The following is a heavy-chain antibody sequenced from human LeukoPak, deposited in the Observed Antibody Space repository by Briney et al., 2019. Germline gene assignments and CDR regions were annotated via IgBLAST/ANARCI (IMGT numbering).Heavy chain of an antibody. CDR2: IYYSGST. CDR1: GGSISSGGYY. CDR3: ARGRHSSGYSNWFDP. D-gene: IGHD3-22*01. Sequence: SETLSLTCTVSGGSISSGGYYWSWIRQHPGKGLEWIGYIYYSGSTYYNPSLKSRVTISVDTSKNQFSLKLSSVTAADTAVYYCARGRHSSGYSNWFDPWGQGTLVNVSS. J-gene: IGHJ5*02. V-gene: IGHV4-31*03.